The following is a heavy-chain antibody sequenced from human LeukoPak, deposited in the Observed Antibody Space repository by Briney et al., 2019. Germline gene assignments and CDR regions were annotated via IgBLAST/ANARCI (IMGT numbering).Heavy chain of an antibody. CDR1: GGSISSYY. V-gene: IGHV4-59*01. Sequence: SETLSLTCTVSGGSISSYYWSWIRQPPGKGLEWIGYIYYSGSTNYNPSLKSRVTISVDTSKNQFSLKLSSVTAADTAVYYCARVGTGSSWHKHYAFDIWGQGTMVTVSS. D-gene: IGHD6-13*01. CDR2: IYYSGST. J-gene: IGHJ3*02. CDR3: ARVGTGSSWHKHYAFDI.